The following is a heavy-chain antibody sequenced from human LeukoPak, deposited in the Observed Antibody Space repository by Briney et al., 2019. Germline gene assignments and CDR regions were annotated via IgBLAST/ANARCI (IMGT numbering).Heavy chain of an antibody. CDR2: INHSGST. Sequence: SETLSLTCAVYGGSFSGYYWSWIRQPPGKGLEWIGEINHSGSTNYNPSLKSRVTISVDTSKNQFSLKLSSVTAADTAVYYCARGPYGDYITYYFDYWGQGTLVTVSS. V-gene: IGHV4-34*01. CDR1: GGSFSGYY. J-gene: IGHJ4*02. D-gene: IGHD4-17*01. CDR3: ARGPYGDYITYYFDY.